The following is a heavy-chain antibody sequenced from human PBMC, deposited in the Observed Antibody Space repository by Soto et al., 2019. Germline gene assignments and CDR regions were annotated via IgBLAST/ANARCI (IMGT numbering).Heavy chain of an antibody. CDR2: MNPNSGNT. Sequence: QVQLVQSGAEVKKPGASVKVSCKASGYTFTSYDINWLRQATGQGIEWMGWMNPNSGNTGYAQKFQGRVTMTRNTSISTAYMELSSLRSEYTAVDYCASSTNDYGERHWGQGTRVTVS. CDR3: ASSTNDYGERH. D-gene: IGHD4-17*01. V-gene: IGHV1-8*01. CDR1: GYTFTSYD. J-gene: IGHJ4*02.